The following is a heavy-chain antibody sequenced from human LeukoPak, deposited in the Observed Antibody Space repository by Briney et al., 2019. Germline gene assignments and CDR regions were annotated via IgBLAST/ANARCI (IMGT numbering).Heavy chain of an antibody. J-gene: IGHJ4*02. CDR3: ARSVVAATETFDY. CDR1: GFTFSSHG. V-gene: IGHV3-21*01. D-gene: IGHD2-15*01. Sequence: PGETLRLSCAASGFTFSSHGMNWVRQAPGKGLEWVSGISGSGGNTYYADSVKGRFTISRDNAKNSLYLQMNSLRAEDTAVYYCARSVVAATETFDYWGQGTLVTVSS. CDR2: ISGSGGNT.